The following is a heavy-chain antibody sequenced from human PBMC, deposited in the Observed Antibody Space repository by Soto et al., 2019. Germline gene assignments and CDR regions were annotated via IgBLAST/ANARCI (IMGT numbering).Heavy chain of an antibody. CDR2: IYHSGST. CDR3: ARGARLRSSGDAFDI. Sequence: SETLSLTXAVSGGSISRGGYSWSWIRQPPGKGLEWIGYIYHSGSTYYNPSLKSRVTISVDRSKNQFSLKLSSVTAADTAVYYCARGARLRSSGDAFDIWGQGTMVTVSS. D-gene: IGHD3-22*01. V-gene: IGHV4-30-2*01. CDR1: GGSISRGGYS. J-gene: IGHJ3*02.